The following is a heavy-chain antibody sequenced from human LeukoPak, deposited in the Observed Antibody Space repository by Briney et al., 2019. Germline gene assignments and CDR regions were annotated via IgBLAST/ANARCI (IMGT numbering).Heavy chain of an antibody. J-gene: IGHJ4*02. D-gene: IGHD6-13*01. V-gene: IGHV3-9*03. Sequence: GGSLRLSCAASGFTFDDYAMHWVRQAPGKGLEWFSGISWNSGSIGYADSVKGRFTISRDNAKNSLYLQMNSLRAEDMALYYCAKDSAAAGTGELDYWGQGTLVTVSS. CDR3: AKDSAAAGTGELDY. CDR2: ISWNSGSI. CDR1: GFTFDDYA.